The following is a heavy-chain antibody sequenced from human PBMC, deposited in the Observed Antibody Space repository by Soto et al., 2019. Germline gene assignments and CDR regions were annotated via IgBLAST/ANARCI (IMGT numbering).Heavy chain of an antibody. J-gene: IGHJ5*02. CDR3: ARPAIHGSGWFFCFAP. D-gene: IGHD1-1*01. V-gene: IGHV1-69*13. Sequence: SVKVSCKTSGGTFSRHAINWVRQAPGQGLEWMGGIIPLFGTTNYAQKFKGRVTISADESTSTAYMELSSLTSEDAAGYYCARPAIHGSGWFFCFAPWAQGPLVTFSS. CDR1: GGTFSRHA. CDR2: IIPLFGTT.